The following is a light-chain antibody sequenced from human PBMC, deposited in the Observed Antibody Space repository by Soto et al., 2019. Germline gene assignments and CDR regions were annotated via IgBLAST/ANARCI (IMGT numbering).Light chain of an antibody. J-gene: IGLJ1*01. CDR1: NSDVGAYNY. CDR3: SSYTTTNTLYV. V-gene: IGLV2-14*01. CDR2: EVF. Sequence: QSALTQPASVSGSPGQSITIPCTGTNSDVGAYNYVSWYQHHPGKAPKLMIYEVFIRPSGVSRRFSGSKSGSTASLTISGLLAEDEADYYCSSYTTTNTLYVFGTGTKVTVL.